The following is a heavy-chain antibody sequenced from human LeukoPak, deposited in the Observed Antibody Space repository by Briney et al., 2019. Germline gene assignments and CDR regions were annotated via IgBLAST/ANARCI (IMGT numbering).Heavy chain of an antibody. V-gene: IGHV3-74*01. CDR3: ARVSGSRNYYFGAFDI. CDR2: IYGDESST. D-gene: IGHD3-10*01. J-gene: IGHJ3*02. Sequence: GGSLRLSCAASGFTFSDYWMHWVRQAPGKGLEWVSRIYGDESSTYYADSVKGRFTISRDNAKNTLYLQMNSLRAEDTAMYYCARVSGSRNYYFGAFDIWGQGTMVTVSA. CDR1: GFTFSDYW.